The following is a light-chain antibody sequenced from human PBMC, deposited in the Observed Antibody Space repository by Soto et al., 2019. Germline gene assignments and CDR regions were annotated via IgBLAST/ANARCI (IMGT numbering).Light chain of an antibody. J-gene: IGLJ2*01. V-gene: IGLV1-47*02. Sequence: QSVLTQPPSASATPGQRVTISCSGSSSNIGGHFVYWYQHLPGTAPKLLIYSNNQRPSGVPDRFSGSKSGTSASLAISGLRSDDEADYYCAAWDDSLSGPVFGGWTKLTVL. CDR3: AAWDDSLSGPV. CDR1: SSNIGGHF. CDR2: SNN.